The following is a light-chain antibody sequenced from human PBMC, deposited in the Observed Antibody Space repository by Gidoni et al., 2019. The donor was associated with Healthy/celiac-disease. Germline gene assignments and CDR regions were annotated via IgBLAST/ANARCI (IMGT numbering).Light chain of an antibody. J-gene: IGKJ4*01. V-gene: IGKV3-11*01. CDR1: QSVSSN. CDR3: QQRNSWPLT. Sequence: EIVLTQSPATLSFSPGERATLPCRASQSVSSNLAWYQQKPGQAPRLLIYDASNRATGIPARFSGSGSGTDFTLTISSLEPEDFAVYYCQQRNSWPLTFGGGTKVEIK. CDR2: DAS.